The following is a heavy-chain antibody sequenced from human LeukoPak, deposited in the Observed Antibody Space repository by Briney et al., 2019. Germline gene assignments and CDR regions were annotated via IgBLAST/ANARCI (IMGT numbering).Heavy chain of an antibody. D-gene: IGHD6-6*01. V-gene: IGHV5-51*01. CDR2: IYPGDSDT. CDR3: ARSQSVYSSSYYFDY. J-gene: IGHJ4*02. Sequence: GESLKISCKGSGYSFTSYWIGWVRQLPGKGLEWMGIIYPGDSDTRYSPSFQGQVTISADKSISTAYLQWSSLKASDTAMYYCARSQSVYSSSYYFDYWGQGTLVTVSS. CDR1: GYSFTSYW.